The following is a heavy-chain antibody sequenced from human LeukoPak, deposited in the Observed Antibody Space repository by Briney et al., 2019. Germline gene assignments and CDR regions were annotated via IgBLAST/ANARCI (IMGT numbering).Heavy chain of an antibody. J-gene: IGHJ4*02. CDR1: GYTLTELS. CDR3: ATRSVAGTPQDRLALDY. Sequence: GASVKVSCKVSGYTLTELSMHWVRQAPGKGLEWMGGFDPEDGETIYAQKFQGRVTMTEDTSTDTAYMELSSLRSEDTAVYYCATRSVAGTPQDRLALDYWGQGTLVTVSS. D-gene: IGHD6-19*01. V-gene: IGHV1-24*01. CDR2: FDPEDGET.